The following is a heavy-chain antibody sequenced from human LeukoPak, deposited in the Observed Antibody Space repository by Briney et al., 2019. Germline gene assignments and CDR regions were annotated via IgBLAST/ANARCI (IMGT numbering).Heavy chain of an antibody. Sequence: SEALSLTCTVSGGSIISYYWSWIRQPPGKGLEWIGYIYYSGSTSYNPSLKSRVTISVDTSKNQFSLKLRSVTAADTAVYYCARDYYDSSGYQYLDAFDIWGQGTMVTVSS. V-gene: IGHV4-59*01. CDR3: ARDYYDSSGYQYLDAFDI. J-gene: IGHJ3*02. CDR1: GGSIISYY. CDR2: IYYSGST. D-gene: IGHD3-22*01.